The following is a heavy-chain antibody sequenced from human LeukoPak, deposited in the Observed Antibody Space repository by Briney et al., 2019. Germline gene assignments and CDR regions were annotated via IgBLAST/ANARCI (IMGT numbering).Heavy chain of an antibody. CDR2: ISSSSSYI. CDR1: GFTLKTYS. CDR3: ARDGFGSGANYMDV. D-gene: IGHD6-19*01. Sequence: KSGGSLRLSCAASGFTLKTYSMNWVRQAPGKGLEWVSSISSSSSYIYYADSMKGRFTISRDNAKNSLFLQMNSLRAEDTAVYYCARDGFGSGANYMDVWGKGRTVTVSS. J-gene: IGHJ6*03. V-gene: IGHV3-21*01.